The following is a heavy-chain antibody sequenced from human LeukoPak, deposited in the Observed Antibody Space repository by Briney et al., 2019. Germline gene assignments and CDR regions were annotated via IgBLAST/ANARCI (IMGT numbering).Heavy chain of an antibody. CDR3: ARDRWFSP. V-gene: IGHV4-59*01. J-gene: IGHJ5*02. CDR1: GGSISSYY. D-gene: IGHD4-23*01. CDR2: IYYSGST. Sequence: SETLSLTCNLSGGSISSYYWSWIRQPPGKGLEWIGYIYYSGSTNYNPSLKSRVTISVDTSKSQFSLKLSSVTAADTAVYYCARDRWFSPWGQGTLVTVSS.